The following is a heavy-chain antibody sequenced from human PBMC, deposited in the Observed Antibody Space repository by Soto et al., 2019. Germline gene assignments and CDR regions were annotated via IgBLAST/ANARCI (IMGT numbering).Heavy chain of an antibody. D-gene: IGHD3-9*01. Sequence: PSDTLSHTCTVSGRPITSSSYYWCWLRQPPGKGLEWIGSIYYSGSTYYNPSLKSRVTISVDTSKNQFSLKLSSVTAADTAVYYCATSNYDILTGPHHDNYYYGMDVWGQGTTVT. J-gene: IGHJ6*02. CDR1: GRPITSSSYY. CDR3: ATSNYDILTGPHHDNYYYGMDV. V-gene: IGHV4-39*01. CDR2: IYYSGST.